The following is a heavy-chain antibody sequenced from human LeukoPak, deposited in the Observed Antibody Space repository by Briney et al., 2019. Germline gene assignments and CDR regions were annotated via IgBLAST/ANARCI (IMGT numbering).Heavy chain of an antibody. V-gene: IGHV4-34*01. CDR2: INHSGST. CDR3: ARGFGSLDAFDI. J-gene: IGHJ3*02. D-gene: IGHD1-26*01. CDR1: GGSFSGYY. Sequence: SETLSLTCAVYGGSFSGYYWSWIRQPPGKGLEWIGEINHSGSTNYNPSLKSRVTMSVDTSKNQFSLKLSSVTAADTAVYYCARGFGSLDAFDIWGQGTMVTVSS.